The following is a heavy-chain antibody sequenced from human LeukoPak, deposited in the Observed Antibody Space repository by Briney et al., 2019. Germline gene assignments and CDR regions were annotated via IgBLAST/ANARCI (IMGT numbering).Heavy chain of an antibody. D-gene: IGHD3-16*02. CDR2: SYYSGST. CDR3: AREKYYDYAWGSYRYTYWFDP. V-gene: IGHV4-39*07. Sequence: SETLSLTCTVSGGSISSSSYYWGWIRQPPGKGLEWIGRSYYSGSTYYNPSLKSRVTISVDTSKNQFSLTLSSVTAADTAVYYCAREKYYDYAWGSYRYTYWFDPWGQGTLVTVSS. J-gene: IGHJ5*02. CDR1: GGSISSSSYY.